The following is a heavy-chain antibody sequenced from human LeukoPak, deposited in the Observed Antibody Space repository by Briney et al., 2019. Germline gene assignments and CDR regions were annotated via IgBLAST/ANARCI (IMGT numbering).Heavy chain of an antibody. D-gene: IGHD2-15*01. CDR1: GGSFSGYY. CDR2: INHSGST. CDR3: ARDARIYYYYMDV. J-gene: IGHJ6*03. Sequence: PSETLSLTCAVYGGSFSGYYWSWIRQPPGKGLEWIGEINHSGSTNYNPSLKSRVTISVDTSKNQFSLKLSSVTAADTAVYYCARDARIYYYYMDVWGKGTTVTVSS. V-gene: IGHV4-34*01.